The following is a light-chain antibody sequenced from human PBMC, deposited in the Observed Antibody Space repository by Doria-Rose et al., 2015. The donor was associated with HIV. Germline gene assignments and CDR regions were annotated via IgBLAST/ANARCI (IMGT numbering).Light chain of an antibody. CDR2: GAS. CDR3: QQYGSLSAIT. CDR1: QTISSKY. Sequence: EIVMTQSPGTLSLSPGERATLSCRASQTISSKYLGWYQQKLGQATRLLIYGASSMATGIPDRFSGSGSGTDFTLTISRLEPEDFAVYYCQQYGSLSAITFGQGTRLEIK. V-gene: IGKV3-20*01. J-gene: IGKJ5*01.